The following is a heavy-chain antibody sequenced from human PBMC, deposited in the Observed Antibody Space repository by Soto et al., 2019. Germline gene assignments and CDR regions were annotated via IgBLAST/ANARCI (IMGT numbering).Heavy chain of an antibody. V-gene: IGHV3-23*01. CDR3: ANRDTSMIYRYYYGMDV. J-gene: IGHJ6*02. Sequence: EVQLLESGGGLVQPGGSLRLSCAASGFKFSDYDMSWVRQAPGRGLEWVSAISDSGGSTYYADSVKGRFTISRDNSKNTLYLQMNSLRAEDTAVYYCANRDTSMIYRYYYGMDVWGQGTTVTVSS. D-gene: IGHD5-18*01. CDR1: GFKFSDYD. CDR2: ISDSGGST.